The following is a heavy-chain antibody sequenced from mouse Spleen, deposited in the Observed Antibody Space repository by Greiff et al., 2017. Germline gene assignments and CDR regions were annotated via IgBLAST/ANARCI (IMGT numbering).Heavy chain of an antibody. V-gene: IGHV2-6*02. J-gene: IGHJ3*01. D-gene: IGHD3-1*01. CDR3: ARESSGYLWFAY. Sequence: VQLQQSGPGLVAPSQSLSITCTVSGFSLTSYGVHWVRQPPGKGLEWLVVIWSDGSTTYNSALKSRLSISKDNSKSQVFLKMNSLQTDDTAMYYCARESSGYLWFAYWGQGTLVTVSA. CDR2: IWSDGST. CDR1: GFSLTSYG.